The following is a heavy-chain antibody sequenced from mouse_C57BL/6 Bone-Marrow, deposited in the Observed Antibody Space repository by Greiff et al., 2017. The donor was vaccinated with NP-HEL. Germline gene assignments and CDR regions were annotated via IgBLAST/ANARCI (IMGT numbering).Heavy chain of an antibody. J-gene: IGHJ4*01. CDR2: IDPENGDT. V-gene: IGHV14-4*01. CDR1: GFNIKDDY. Sequence: EVKLQESGAELVRPGASVKLSRTASGFNIKDDYMHWVKQRPEQGLEWIGWIDPENGDTEYASKFQGKATITADTSSNTAYLQLSSLTSEDTAVYYCTPLLRYHYYAMDYWGQGTSVTVSS. D-gene: IGHD1-1*01. CDR3: TPLLRYHYYAMDY.